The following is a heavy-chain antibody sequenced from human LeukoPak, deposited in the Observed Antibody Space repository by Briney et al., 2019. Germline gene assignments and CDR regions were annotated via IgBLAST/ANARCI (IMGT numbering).Heavy chain of an antibody. V-gene: IGHV4-59*01. Sequence: SETLSLTCTVSGGSISSYYWSWIRQPPGKGLEWIGDIYSSGSTNYNPSLKSRVTLSVDTSKNQFSVRLSSVTAADTAVYYCARDLLLSGGGQGTLVTVSS. CDR2: IYSSGST. CDR3: ARDLLLSG. J-gene: IGHJ4*02. CDR1: GGSISSYY.